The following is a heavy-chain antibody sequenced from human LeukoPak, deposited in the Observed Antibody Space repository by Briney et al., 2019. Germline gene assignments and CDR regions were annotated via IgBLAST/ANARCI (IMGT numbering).Heavy chain of an antibody. V-gene: IGHV3-74*01. CDR1: GFTFSSHS. CDR2: INSDGINT. Sequence: PGGSLRLSCAASGFTFSSHSMAWVRQAPGKGLVWVSRINSDGINTSYADSVKGRFTISRDNAKNTLNLQMNSLRAEDTAVYYCARDLGQYYDTSDNWFDPWGQGTLVTVSS. J-gene: IGHJ5*02. D-gene: IGHD3-22*01. CDR3: ARDLGQYYDTSDNWFDP.